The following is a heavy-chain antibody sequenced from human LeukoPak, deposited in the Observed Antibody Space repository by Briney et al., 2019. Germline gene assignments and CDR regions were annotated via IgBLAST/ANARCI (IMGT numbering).Heavy chain of an antibody. J-gene: IGHJ5*02. CDR3: AGGPGILTGYNWFDP. D-gene: IGHD3-9*01. Sequence: GASVKVSCKASGYTFTSYDINWVRQATGQGLEWMGWMNPNSGNTGYAQKFQGRVTTTRNTSISTAYMELSSLRSEHTAVYYCAGGPGILTGYNWFDPWGQGTLVTVSS. CDR2: MNPNSGNT. CDR1: GYTFTSYD. V-gene: IGHV1-8*01.